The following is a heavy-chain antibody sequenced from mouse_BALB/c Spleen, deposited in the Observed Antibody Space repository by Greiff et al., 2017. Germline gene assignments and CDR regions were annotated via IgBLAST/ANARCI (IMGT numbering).Heavy chain of an antibody. CDR2: ISSGSSTI. V-gene: IGHV5-17*02. CDR3: ARGGSSRPWFAY. D-gene: IGHD1-1*01. CDR1: GFTFSSFG. J-gene: IGHJ3*01. Sequence: EVQGVESGGGLVQPGGSRKLSCAASGFTFSSFGMHWVRQAPEKGLEWVAYISSGSSTIYYADTVKGRFTISRDNPKNTLFLQMTSLRSEDTAMYYCARGGSSRPWFAYWGQGTLVTVSA.